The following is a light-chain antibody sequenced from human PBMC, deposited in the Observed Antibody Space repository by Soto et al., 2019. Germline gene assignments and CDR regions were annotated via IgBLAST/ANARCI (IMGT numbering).Light chain of an antibody. CDR1: ESVSTN. CDR2: GAS. J-gene: IGKJ5*01. CDR3: QQYHKWPPIT. V-gene: IGKV3-15*01. Sequence: DIVLTQSPAPLSLSPGESATLSCTSSESVSTNLAWYQQKAGQAPRLLIYGASTRATGIPARFSGSGSGTEFILTISGLQSEDSAVYYCQQYHKWPPITFGQGTRLEIK.